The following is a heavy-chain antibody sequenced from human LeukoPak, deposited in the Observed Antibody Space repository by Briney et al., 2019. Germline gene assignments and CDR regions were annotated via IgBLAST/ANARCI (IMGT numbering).Heavy chain of an antibody. Sequence: SVKVSCKASGGTFSSYAISWVRQAPGQGLEWMGGIIPIFGTANYAQKFQGRVTITSDESTSTAYMELSSLRSEDTAVYYCARGQDYGGNSSWFDPWGQGTLVTVSS. CDR2: IIPIFGTA. CDR1: GGTFSSYA. V-gene: IGHV1-69*13. CDR3: ARGQDYGGNSSWFDP. J-gene: IGHJ5*02. D-gene: IGHD4-23*01.